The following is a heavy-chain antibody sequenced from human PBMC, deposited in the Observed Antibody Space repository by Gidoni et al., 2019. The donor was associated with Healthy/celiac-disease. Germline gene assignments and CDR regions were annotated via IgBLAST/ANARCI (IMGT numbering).Heavy chain of an antibody. V-gene: IGHV1-18*01. J-gene: IGHJ5*02. Sequence: QVQLVQSGAEVKNPGASVNVSCNASAYTFTSYGISRVLQAPGQGLEWMGWLSAYNGNTNYEQKLQGRVTMTTDTSTSTAYMELRSMRSDETAVYYCARVQRFLEWHWGWFDPWGQGTLVTVSS. CDR3: ARVQRFLEWHWGWFDP. CDR1: AYTFTSYG. CDR2: LSAYNGNT. D-gene: IGHD3-3*01.